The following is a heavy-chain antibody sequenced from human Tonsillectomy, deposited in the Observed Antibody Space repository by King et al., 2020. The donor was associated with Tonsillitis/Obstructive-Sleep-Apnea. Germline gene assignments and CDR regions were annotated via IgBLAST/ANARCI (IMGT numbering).Heavy chain of an antibody. CDR3: ARPGRWGCRGGSCYYFDY. CDR1: GFTFSTYG. D-gene: IGHD2-15*01. J-gene: IGHJ4*02. V-gene: IGHV3-48*02. CDR2: SISGSNTI. Sequence: VQLVQSGGGLVQPGGCLRLSCAASGFTFSTYGFNWVRQAPGKGLEWISYSISGSNTIYYADSVKGRLTISRDNAKNSLYLQMNSLRDEDTAVYYCARPGRWGCRGGSCYYFDYWGQGALVTVSS.